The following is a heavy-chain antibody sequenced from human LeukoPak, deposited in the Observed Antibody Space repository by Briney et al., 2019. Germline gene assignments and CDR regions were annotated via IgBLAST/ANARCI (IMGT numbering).Heavy chain of an antibody. J-gene: IGHJ4*02. Sequence: GASVKVSCKASGYTFTSYTMNWVRQAPGQGLEWMGWINTNTGNPTYAQGFTGRFVFSLETSVSTPYLQISSLNAEDTAVYYCARGYTKDMTSVTHFDYWGQGTLVTVSS. D-gene: IGHD4-17*01. CDR2: INTNTGNP. V-gene: IGHV7-4-1*02. CDR1: GYTFTSYT. CDR3: ARGYTKDMTSVTHFDY.